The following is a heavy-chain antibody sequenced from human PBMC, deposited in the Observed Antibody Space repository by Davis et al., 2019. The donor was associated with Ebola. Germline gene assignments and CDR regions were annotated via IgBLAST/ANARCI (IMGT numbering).Heavy chain of an antibody. CDR3: AHLGPQRYCSGGGCHGYLDY. J-gene: IGHJ4*02. Sequence: SVKVSCKASGGTFSSYTISWVRQAPGQGLEWMGRIIPILGIANYAQKFQGRVTITADESTRTAYMELTGLRSEDTAVYYCAHLGPQRYCSGGGCHGYLDYWGQGTLVTVSS. D-gene: IGHD2-15*01. CDR1: GGTFSSYT. CDR2: IIPILGIA. V-gene: IGHV1-69*02.